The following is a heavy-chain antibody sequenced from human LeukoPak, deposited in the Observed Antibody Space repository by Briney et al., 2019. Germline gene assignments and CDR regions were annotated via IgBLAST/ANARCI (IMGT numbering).Heavy chain of an antibody. Sequence: GGSLRLSCAASGFTFTNYWMSWVRQAPGKGLEWVANIKQDGSEKYYVDSVKGRFTISRDNAKNSLYLQMNSLRAEDTAVYYCARDDYDILTGYLPPYYYYGMDVWGQGTTVTVSS. J-gene: IGHJ6*02. CDR2: IKQDGSEK. V-gene: IGHV3-7*01. CDR3: ARDDYDILTGYLPPYYYYGMDV. CDR1: GFTFTNYW. D-gene: IGHD3-9*01.